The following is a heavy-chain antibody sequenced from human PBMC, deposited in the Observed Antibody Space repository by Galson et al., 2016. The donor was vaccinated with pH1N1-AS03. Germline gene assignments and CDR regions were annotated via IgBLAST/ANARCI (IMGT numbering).Heavy chain of an antibody. CDR1: GFSFNDHA. Sequence: SLGLSCAASGFSFNDHALHWVRRAPGKGLEWVSYISSSGTVYYTDSVKGRFTISRDKAKNSLYLQMNSLRAEDAAVYFCARRSRDDGSGYYTDYDYFDLWGQGTLVTVSS. V-gene: IGHV3-69-1*01. D-gene: IGHD3-22*01. CDR2: ISSSGTV. CDR3: ARRSRDDGSGYYTDYDYFDL. J-gene: IGHJ4*02.